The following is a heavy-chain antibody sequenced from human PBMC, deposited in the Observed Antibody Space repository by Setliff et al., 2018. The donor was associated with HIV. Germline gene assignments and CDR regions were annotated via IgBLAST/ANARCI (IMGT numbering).Heavy chain of an antibody. CDR1: GFNFSTHT. Sequence: PGGSLRLSCAASGFNFSTHTMNWIRQAPGKALEWVSSISSTGTYIYYADSMKGRFTISRDNAKNSLYLQMNSLRAEDTAVYFCARPTNIDTLYYESQSFYMYYYGMDVWGQGTTFTVSS. CDR2: ISSTGTYI. V-gene: IGHV3-21*01. D-gene: IGHD3-10*01. J-gene: IGHJ6*02. CDR3: ARPTNIDTLYYESQSFYMYYYGMDV.